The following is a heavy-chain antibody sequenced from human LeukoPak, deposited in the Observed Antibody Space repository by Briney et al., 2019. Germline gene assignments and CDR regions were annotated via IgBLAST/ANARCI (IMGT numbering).Heavy chain of an antibody. J-gene: IGHJ4*02. D-gene: IGHD3-22*01. Sequence: SETLSLTCAVYGGSFGGYYWSWIRQPPGKGLEWIGEINHSGSTNYNPSLKSRVTISVDTSKNQFSLKLSSVTAADTAVYYCARSGTYYYDSSGYYYFDYWGQGTLVTVSS. CDR2: INHSGST. V-gene: IGHV4-34*01. CDR3: ARSGTYYYDSSGYYYFDY. CDR1: GGSFGGYY.